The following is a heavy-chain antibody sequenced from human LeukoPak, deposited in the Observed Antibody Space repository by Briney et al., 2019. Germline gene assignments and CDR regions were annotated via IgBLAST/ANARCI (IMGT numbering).Heavy chain of an antibody. Sequence: ASVNVSCKASGYTFTYYYMHWVRQAPGQGLEWMGIINPSSGSTSYAQKFQGKVTMTRDTSTSTVYMDVSSLRSDDPAVYYCATIAASDAEYFQHWGQGTLVTVSS. CDR2: INPSSGST. J-gene: IGHJ1*01. V-gene: IGHV1-46*01. CDR3: ATIAASDAEYFQH. D-gene: IGHD6-6*01. CDR1: GYTFTYYY.